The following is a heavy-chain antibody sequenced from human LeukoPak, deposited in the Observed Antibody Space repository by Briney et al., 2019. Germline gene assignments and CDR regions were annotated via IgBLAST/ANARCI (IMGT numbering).Heavy chain of an antibody. D-gene: IGHD6-13*01. V-gene: IGHV1-18*01. CDR3: AREVDSSNWYFDY. CDR2: ISEYNGNT. Sequence: GASVKVSCKASGYTSTFYGISWVRQAPGQGLEWMGWISEYNGNTSYTQNLQGRVTMITDPSTSTAYMELRSLRSDDTAVYYCAREVDSSNWYFDYWGQGTLVTVHS. J-gene: IGHJ4*02. CDR1: GYTSTFYG.